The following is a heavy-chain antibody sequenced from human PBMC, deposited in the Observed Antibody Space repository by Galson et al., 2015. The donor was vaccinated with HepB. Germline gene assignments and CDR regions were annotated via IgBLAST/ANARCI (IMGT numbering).Heavy chain of an antibody. Sequence: SLRLSCAASGFTFSNYGMHWVRQAPGKGLEWVAVLWYDGSNRYYVDSVKGRFTISRDNSKNTLYLQMTSLRAKDQAVYYCARGTSVYCTRATCYREGSFDYWGQGTLVTVSS. V-gene: IGHV3-33*01. CDR1: GFTFSNYG. CDR2: LWYDGSNR. D-gene: IGHD2-2*01. J-gene: IGHJ4*02. CDR3: ARGTSVYCTRATCYREGSFDY.